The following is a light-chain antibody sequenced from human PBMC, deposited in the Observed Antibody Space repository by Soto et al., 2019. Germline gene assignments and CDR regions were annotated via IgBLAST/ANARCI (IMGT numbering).Light chain of an antibody. V-gene: IGKV1-9*01. CDR3: QQYNSYSRT. Sequence: DIQLAQSPSFLSASVGDRVTITCRASQGISSYLAWYQQKPGKAPKLLIYGASTLQSGVPSRFSGSGSGTEFTLTISSLQPDDFATYYCQQYNSYSRTFGQGTKVDIK. CDR2: GAS. CDR1: QGISSY. J-gene: IGKJ1*01.